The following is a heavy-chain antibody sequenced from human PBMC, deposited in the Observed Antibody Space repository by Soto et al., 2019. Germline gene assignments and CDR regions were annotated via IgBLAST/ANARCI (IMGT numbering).Heavy chain of an antibody. CDR2: INHSGST. CDR3: ATPYGSHYYYYGMDV. D-gene: IGHD4-17*01. J-gene: IGHJ6*02. Sequence: NPSETLSLTCAVYGGSFSGYYWSWIRQPPGKGLEWIGEINHSGSTNYNPSLKSRVTISEDTSKNQFSLKLSSVTAADTAVYYCATPYGSHYYYYGMDVWGQGTTVTVSS. CDR1: GGSFSGYY. V-gene: IGHV4-34*01.